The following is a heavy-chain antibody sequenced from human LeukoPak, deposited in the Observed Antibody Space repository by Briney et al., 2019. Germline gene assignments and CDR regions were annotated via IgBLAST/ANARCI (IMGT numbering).Heavy chain of an antibody. CDR1: GFTFDDYA. D-gene: IGHD2/OR15-2a*01. J-gene: IGHJ6*02. Sequence: GGSLRLSCAASGFTFDDYAMHWVRQAPGKGLEYVSAISSNGGSTYYANSVKGRFTISRDNSKNTLYLQMGSLRAEDTAVYYCARDSIGGYGMDVWGQGTTVTVSS. CDR2: ISSNGGST. CDR3: ARDSIGGYGMDV. V-gene: IGHV3-64*01.